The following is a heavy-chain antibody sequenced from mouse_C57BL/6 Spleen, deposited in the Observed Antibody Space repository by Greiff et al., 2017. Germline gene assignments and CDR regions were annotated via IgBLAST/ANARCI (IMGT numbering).Heavy chain of an antibody. CDR3: VRHPYYSNYDYAMDY. CDR2: IRSKSNNYAT. Sequence: DVKLVESGGGLVQPKGSLKLSCAASGFSFNTYAMNWVRQAPGKGLEWVARIRSKSNNYATYYADSVKDRFTISRDDSESMLYLQMNNLKTEDTAMYYCVRHPYYSNYDYAMDYWGQGTSVTVSS. V-gene: IGHV10-1*01. J-gene: IGHJ4*01. D-gene: IGHD2-5*01. CDR1: GFSFNTYA.